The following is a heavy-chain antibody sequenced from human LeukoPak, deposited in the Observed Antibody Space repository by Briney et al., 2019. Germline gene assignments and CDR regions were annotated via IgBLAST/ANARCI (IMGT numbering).Heavy chain of an antibody. CDR2: INPNSGGT. CDR1: GYTFTGYY. Sequence: ASVKVSCKASGYTFTGYYMHWVRLAPGQGLEWMGWINPNSGGTHYAQKFQGRVTMTRDTSISTAYMEVSRLTSDDTAAYYCARGYCTTSSCRGGHDYWGQGTLVTVSS. CDR3: ARGYCTTSSCRGGHDY. D-gene: IGHD2-8*01. J-gene: IGHJ4*02. V-gene: IGHV1-2*02.